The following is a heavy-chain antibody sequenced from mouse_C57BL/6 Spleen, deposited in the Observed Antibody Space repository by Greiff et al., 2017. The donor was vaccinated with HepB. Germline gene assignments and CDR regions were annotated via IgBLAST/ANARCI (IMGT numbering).Heavy chain of an antibody. D-gene: IGHD2-4*01. Sequence: VQLQQPGAELVMPGASVKLSCKASGYTFTSYWMHWVKQRPGQGLEWIGEIDPSDSYTNYNQKFKGKSTLTVDKSSSTAYMQLSSLTSEDSAVYYCARSYYDYDEDRELSYWGQGTTLTVSS. V-gene: IGHV1-69*01. CDR2: IDPSDSYT. J-gene: IGHJ2*01. CDR3: ARSYYDYDEDRELSY. CDR1: GYTFTSYW.